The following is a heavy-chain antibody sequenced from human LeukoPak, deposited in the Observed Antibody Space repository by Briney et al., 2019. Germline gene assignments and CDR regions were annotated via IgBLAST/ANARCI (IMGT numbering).Heavy chain of an antibody. D-gene: IGHD1-14*01. J-gene: IGHJ4*02. CDR3: ATSRTFDY. V-gene: IGHV3-7*01. Sequence: GGPLRLSCAASGFTFSSYWMGWVRKAPGKGLEWVANIKQDGSEKYYVDSVKGRFTISRDNAKNSLYLQMNSLRAEDTAVYYCATSRTFDYWGQGTLVTVSS. CDR1: GFTFSSYW. CDR2: IKQDGSEK.